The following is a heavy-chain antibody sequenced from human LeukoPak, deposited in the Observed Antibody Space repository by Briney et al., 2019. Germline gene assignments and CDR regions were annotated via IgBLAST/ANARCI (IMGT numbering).Heavy chain of an antibody. CDR2: ISDDSNYI. Sequence: KTGGSLRLSCAASGFTFSDYSMNWVRQAPGKGLEWVSSISDDSNYIYYADSVKGRFTISRDNAKNSLYLQMNSLRAEDTAVYYCANHLACGSTSCPSFDYWGQGTLVTVSS. D-gene: IGHD2-2*01. CDR3: ANHLACGSTSCPSFDY. V-gene: IGHV3-21*01. J-gene: IGHJ4*02. CDR1: GFTFSDYS.